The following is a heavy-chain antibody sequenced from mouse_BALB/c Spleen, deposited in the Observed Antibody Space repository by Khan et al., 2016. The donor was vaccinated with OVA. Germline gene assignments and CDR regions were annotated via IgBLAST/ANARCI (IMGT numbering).Heavy chain of an antibody. Sequence: VQLQESGPELKKPGETVKISCKASGYTLTNYGMNWVKQAPGKGLKWMGWINTYTGEPTYAEDFKGRIAFSLETSASTAYLQINNLKNEDTATYFCARSNGNYWFAYWGQGTLVTVSA. CDR3: ARSNGNYWFAY. V-gene: IGHV9-3-1*01. CDR1: GYTLTNYG. D-gene: IGHD2-1*01. CDR2: INTYTGEP. J-gene: IGHJ3*01.